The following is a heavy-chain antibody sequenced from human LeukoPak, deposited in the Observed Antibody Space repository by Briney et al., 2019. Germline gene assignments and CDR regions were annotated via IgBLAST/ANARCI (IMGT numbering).Heavy chain of an antibody. D-gene: IGHD6-6*01. Sequence: GASVKVSCKASGGTFSSYAISWVRQAPGQGLEWMGGIIPIFGTANYAQKFQGRVTITADESTSTDYMELSSLRSEDTAVYYCARVRYSSSSGYYYYYYMDVWGKGTTVTVSS. CDR3: ARVRYSSSSGYYYYYYMDV. J-gene: IGHJ6*03. CDR2: IIPIFGTA. V-gene: IGHV1-69*13. CDR1: GGTFSSYA.